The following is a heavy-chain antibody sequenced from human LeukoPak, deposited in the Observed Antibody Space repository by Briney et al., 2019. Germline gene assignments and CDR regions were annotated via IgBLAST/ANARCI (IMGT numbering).Heavy chain of an antibody. Sequence: GGSPRLSCAASGFTFSSYWMNWVRQAPGKGLEWVANIKEDGSDKNYVDSVKGRFTISRDNARNSLYLEMNSLRVEDTAVYYCARDWGDESRGQFDAFDIWGQGTRVTVSS. CDR1: GFTFSSYW. V-gene: IGHV3-7*04. CDR2: IKEDGSDK. CDR3: ARDWGDESRGQFDAFDI. J-gene: IGHJ3*02. D-gene: IGHD3-16*01.